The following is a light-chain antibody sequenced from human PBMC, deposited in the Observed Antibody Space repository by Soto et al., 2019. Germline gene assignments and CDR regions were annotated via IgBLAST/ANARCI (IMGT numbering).Light chain of an antibody. Sequence: DIVLTQSPDSLAVSLGERATINCKSSQSVLSSSNNKNYLAWYQQRPGQPPKLLISWASTRESGVPDRFGGSGSGTDFTLTISSLQTEDVAVYYCQQYQSAPLTFGGGTKGEIK. CDR3: QQYQSAPLT. V-gene: IGKV4-1*01. J-gene: IGKJ4*01. CDR1: QSVLSSSNNKNY. CDR2: WAS.